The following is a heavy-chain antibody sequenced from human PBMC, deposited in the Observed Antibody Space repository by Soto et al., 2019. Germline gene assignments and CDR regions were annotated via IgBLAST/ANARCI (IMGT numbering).Heavy chain of an antibody. J-gene: IGHJ6*02. D-gene: IGHD6-6*01. CDR3: ARLWSSSSFYYYYGMDV. CDR1: GYTFTSYY. CDR2: INPSGGST. Sequence: GASVKVSCKSSGYTFTSYYMHCVRQAPGQGLEWMGIINPSGGSTSYAQKFQGGVTMTRDTSTSTVYMELSSLRSEDTAVYYCARLWSSSSFYYYYGMDVWGQGTTVTVSS. V-gene: IGHV1-46*01.